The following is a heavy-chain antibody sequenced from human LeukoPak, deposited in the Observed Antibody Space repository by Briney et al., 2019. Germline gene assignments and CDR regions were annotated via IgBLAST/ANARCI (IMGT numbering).Heavy chain of an antibody. CDR2: ISGSGGST. J-gene: IGHJ4*02. D-gene: IGHD3-10*01. CDR1: GFTFSSYA. V-gene: IGHV3-23*01. Sequence: AGGSLRLSCAASGFTFSSYAMSWVRQAPGKGLEWVSAISGSGGSTYYADSVKGRFTISRDNSKNTLYLQMNSLRAEDTAVYYCSIQKADLITMIRGIIAYWGQGTLVTVSS. CDR3: SIQKADLITMIRGIIAY.